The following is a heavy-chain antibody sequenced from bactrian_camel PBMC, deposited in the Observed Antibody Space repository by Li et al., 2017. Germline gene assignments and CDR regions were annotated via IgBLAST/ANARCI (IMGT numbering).Heavy chain of an antibody. J-gene: IGHJ4*01. V-gene: IGHV3S1*01. CDR1: GYRYSSSSYC. CDR3: TASDSPILCAYNY. CDR2: IDRNGRT. Sequence: HVQLVESGGGSVQAGGSRRLSCVASGYRYSSSSYCVAWVRQAPGREREGVASIDRNGRTNYAESVKGRFTISMDANTLYLQMNSLKPEDTAMYICTASDSPILCAYNYWGQGTQVTVS.